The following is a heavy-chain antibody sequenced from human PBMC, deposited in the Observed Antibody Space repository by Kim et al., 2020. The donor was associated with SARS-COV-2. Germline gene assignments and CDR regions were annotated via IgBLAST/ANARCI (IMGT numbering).Heavy chain of an antibody. D-gene: IGHD6-13*01. CDR3: ARPRFSSSWYPSDS. CDR2: IYLGDSRT. CDR1: GYMFTNYW. J-gene: IGHJ4*02. V-gene: IGHV5-51*01. Sequence: GESLKISCTGSGYMFTNYWIAWVRQMPGKGLEWMGIIYLGDSRTTYSPSFQGQVTISADKSINTAFLEWSSLKASDTAMYYCARPRFSSSWYPSDSWGQG.